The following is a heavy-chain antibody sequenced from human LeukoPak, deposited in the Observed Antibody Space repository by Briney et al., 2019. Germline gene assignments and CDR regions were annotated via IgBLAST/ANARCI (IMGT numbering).Heavy chain of an antibody. Sequence: SETLSLTCAVYGGSFSGYYWSWIRQPPGKGLEWIGEINHSGSTNYNPSLKSRATISVDTSKNQFSLKLSSVTAADTAVYYCATDYYDSSGYYYWGQGTLVTVSS. CDR3: ATDYYDSSGYYY. CDR2: INHSGST. V-gene: IGHV4-34*01. J-gene: IGHJ4*02. D-gene: IGHD3-22*01. CDR1: GGSFSGYY.